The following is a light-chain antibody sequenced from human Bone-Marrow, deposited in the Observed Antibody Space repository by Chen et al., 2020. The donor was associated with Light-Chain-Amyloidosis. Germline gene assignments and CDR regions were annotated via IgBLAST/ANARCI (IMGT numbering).Light chain of an antibody. Sequence: EIVLTQSPRTLSLSPGEGANLSCRARQTISSNYLTWYQQKFGQAPRLLIYGSSSRATGIPDRFTGSGSGTDFTLTINRLEPEDFAMYYCQQYGTSPLTFGGGIKVEIK. J-gene: IGKJ4*01. CDR2: GSS. CDR3: QQYGTSPLT. CDR1: QTISSNY. V-gene: IGKV3-20*01.